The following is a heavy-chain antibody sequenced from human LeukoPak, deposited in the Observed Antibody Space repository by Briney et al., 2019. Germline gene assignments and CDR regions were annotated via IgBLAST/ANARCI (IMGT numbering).Heavy chain of an antibody. D-gene: IGHD6-19*01. CDR3: AGGSGWIVY. CDR2: IYYSGST. V-gene: IGHV4-61*10. J-gene: IGHJ4*02. Sequence: TSETLSLTCTVSGGSISSGSYYWSWIRQPAGKGLEWIGNIYYSGSTYYNPSLKSRVTMSVDTSKNQFSLKLTSVTAADTAVYARAGGSGWIVYWGQGTLVTVSS. CDR1: GGSISSGSYY.